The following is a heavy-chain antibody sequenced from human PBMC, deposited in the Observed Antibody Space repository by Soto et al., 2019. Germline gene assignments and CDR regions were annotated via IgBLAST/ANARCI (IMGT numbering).Heavy chain of an antibody. D-gene: IGHD3-3*01. J-gene: IGHJ3*02. V-gene: IGHV1-69*13. CDR3: AREIFGVIISGGRDAFDI. CDR2: IIPIVGTA. Sequence: SVKVTCKASGGTFSTYAISGVRQAPGQGLEWIGGIIPIVGTAKYAKKFQGRVTITADESTSTAYMELSSMRSEDKAVYYCAREIFGVIISGGRDAFDIWGQGTMVTVSS. CDR1: GGTFSTYA.